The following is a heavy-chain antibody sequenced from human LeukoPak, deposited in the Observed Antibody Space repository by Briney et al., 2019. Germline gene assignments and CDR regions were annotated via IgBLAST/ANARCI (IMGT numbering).Heavy chain of an antibody. CDR1: GDSITSYY. Sequence: SETLSLTCAVSGDSITSYYWSWIRQPPGKGLEWIAYVFYTGSTTYTPSLKSRVTISQDTPKNQVSLRLSSVTAADTAMYYCARSKSAAMFYWYFDLWGRGTLVTVSA. V-gene: IGHV4-59*01. D-gene: IGHD2-2*01. J-gene: IGHJ2*01. CDR3: ARSKSAAMFYWYFDL. CDR2: VFYTGST.